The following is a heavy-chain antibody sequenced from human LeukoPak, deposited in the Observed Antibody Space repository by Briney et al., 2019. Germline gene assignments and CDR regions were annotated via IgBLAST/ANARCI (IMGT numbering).Heavy chain of an antibody. CDR1: GYTFTSYD. D-gene: IGHD6-13*01. J-gene: IGHJ4*02. CDR3: ARLYSSSWRASDY. Sequence: ASVKVSCKASGYTFTSYDSNWVRQASGQGLEWMGWMNPRSGNTGYAPKLQGRVTMTRNTSISPAYMELSSLRSEDTAVYSCARLYSSSWRASDYWGQGTLVTASS. CDR2: MNPRSGNT. V-gene: IGHV1-8*01.